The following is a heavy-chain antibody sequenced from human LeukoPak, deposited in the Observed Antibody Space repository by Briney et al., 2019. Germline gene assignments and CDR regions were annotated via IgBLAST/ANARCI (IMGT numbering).Heavy chain of an antibody. Sequence: ASVKVSCKASGYTFTSYDINWVRQATGQGLEWMGWMNPNSGNTGYAQKFQGRVTMTRNTSISTAYMELSSLRSEDTAVYYCATYSSSSHDFDYWGQGTLVTVSS. V-gene: IGHV1-8*01. D-gene: IGHD6-6*01. J-gene: IGHJ4*02. CDR3: ATYSSSSHDFDY. CDR1: GYTFTSYD. CDR2: MNPNSGNT.